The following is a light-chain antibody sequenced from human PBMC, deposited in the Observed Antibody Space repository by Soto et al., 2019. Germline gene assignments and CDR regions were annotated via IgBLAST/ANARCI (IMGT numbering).Light chain of an antibody. J-gene: IGKJ4*01. Sequence: DIQMTQSPSSLSASVVYRVTITCRTSHHIRNYLHCYQQKLGSAPKLLIYSASNFQSGVLSWFSCSGSGTDFTLTICSLRPEYFAICFCQTTYRSPLHLGGGTKVDI. CDR2: SAS. CDR1: HHIRNY. V-gene: IGKV1-39*01. CDR3: QTTYRSPLH.